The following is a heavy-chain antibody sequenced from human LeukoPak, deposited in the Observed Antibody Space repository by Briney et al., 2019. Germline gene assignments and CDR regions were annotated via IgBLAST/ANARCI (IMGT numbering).Heavy chain of an antibody. Sequence: PGGSLRLSCAASGFTVSSNYMSWVRQPAGKGLEWVLVLYSYGATFSADSVKGRFTISRDTSKNTLYLQMIDLRADDTAVYYCTKLKGWYGEGFFDYWGQGTLVTVSS. CDR3: TKLKGWYGEGFFDY. D-gene: IGHD6-19*01. CDR1: GFTVSSNY. J-gene: IGHJ4*02. CDR2: LYSYGAT. V-gene: IGHV3-53*01.